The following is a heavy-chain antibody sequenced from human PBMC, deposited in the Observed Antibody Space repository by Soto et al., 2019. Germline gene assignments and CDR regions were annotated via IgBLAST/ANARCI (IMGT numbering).Heavy chain of an antibody. CDR3: SKEIPVDGYFLD. D-gene: IGHD2-2*03. V-gene: IGHV3-30*18. CDR2: ISNDGSNE. J-gene: IGHJ1*01. CDR1: GVMLRSYG. Sequence: PGESLRHSKGASGVMLRSYGILGCRQALGKGMEWVAVISNDGSNEYYADSVKGRFTISRDNSKNTLYLQMDSLRPEDTAVYYCSKEIPVDGYFLDWG.